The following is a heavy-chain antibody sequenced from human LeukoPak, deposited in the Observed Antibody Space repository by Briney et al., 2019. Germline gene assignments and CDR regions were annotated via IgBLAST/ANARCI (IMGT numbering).Heavy chain of an antibody. Sequence: GGSLRLSCAASGFTFSSYWMHWVRQAPGKGLVCVSRINTDGSSTSYADSVKGRFTISRDNAKNTLYLQMNSLRAEDTAVYYCAREGITGPTWDYWGQGTLVTVSS. D-gene: IGHD1-7*01. CDR3: AREGITGPTWDY. J-gene: IGHJ4*02. V-gene: IGHV3-74*01. CDR1: GFTFSSYW. CDR2: INTDGSST.